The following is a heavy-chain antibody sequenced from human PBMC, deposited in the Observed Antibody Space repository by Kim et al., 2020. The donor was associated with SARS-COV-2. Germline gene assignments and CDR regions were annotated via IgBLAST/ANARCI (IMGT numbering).Heavy chain of an antibody. CDR1: GYTFSNYA. J-gene: IGHJ4*02. D-gene: IGHD3-3*01. CDR3: ARGGAVLRFLEWLSSYVDY. CDR2: INAGSGNT. Sequence: ASVKVSCKAYGYTFSNYAMHWVRQAPGQRLEWMGWINAGSGNTEYSQKFQGRLIITRDTSASTAYMERSSLRSEDTAVYYCARGGAVLRFLEWLSSYVDYWGQGTLVTVSS. V-gene: IGHV1-3*01.